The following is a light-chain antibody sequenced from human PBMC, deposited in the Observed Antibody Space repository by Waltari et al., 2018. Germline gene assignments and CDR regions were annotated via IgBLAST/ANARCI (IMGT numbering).Light chain of an antibody. J-gene: IGKJ3*01. V-gene: IGKV3-20*01. CDR1: QRVSSSY. CDR2: GAS. CDR3: QYYATSPPD. Sequence: VWTHSPGTLSSSPGASATLSCSASQRVSSSYLAWYQQKPGQPPRLLIYGASRRATGIPDRFSGSGSGTDFTLTINRLEPQDFAVYYCQYYATSPPDFGPGTKVDI.